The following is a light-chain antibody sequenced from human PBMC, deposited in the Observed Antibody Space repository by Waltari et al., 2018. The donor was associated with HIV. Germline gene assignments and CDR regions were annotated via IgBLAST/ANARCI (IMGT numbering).Light chain of an antibody. CDR1: QDITNF. CDR3: QQYDDVPVT. V-gene: IGKV1-33*01. Sequence: DIQMTQSPSSLSAFVGDSVTITCQASQDITNFLHWYQQKPGEAPKLLIYDASNLKTGAPSRFSGGGFGTHFTFTITSLQPEDIGTYYCQQYDDVPVTFGQGTKLEI. J-gene: IGKJ2*01. CDR2: DAS.